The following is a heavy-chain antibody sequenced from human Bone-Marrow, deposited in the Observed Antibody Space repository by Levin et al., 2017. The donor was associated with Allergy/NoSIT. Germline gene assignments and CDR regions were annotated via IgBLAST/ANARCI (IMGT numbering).Heavy chain of an antibody. D-gene: IGHD3-3*01. CDR2: VYYSGST. CDR1: GGSLRSYY. J-gene: IGHJ5*02. V-gene: IGHV4-59*08. Sequence: SETLSLTCTVSGGSLRSYYWSWVRQSPGKGLEWIGYVYYSGSTAYNPSLRSRATISVDTSKNLFSLRMNSVTAADTAVYYCARHDNSWSGSWFDPWGQGTLVTVSS. CDR3: ARHDNSWSGSWFDP.